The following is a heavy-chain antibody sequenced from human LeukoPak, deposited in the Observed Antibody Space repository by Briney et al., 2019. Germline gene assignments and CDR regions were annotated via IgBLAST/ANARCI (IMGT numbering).Heavy chain of an antibody. Sequence: GGSLRLSCAASGFTFSSYAMSWVRQAPGKGLEWVSAIRGSGGSTYYADSVTGRFTLSRDNSKHPLYLQMNSLRAEDTAVYYCAKAVYGSGPCYYYGMDVWGQGTTVTVSS. CDR2: IRGSGGST. CDR3: AKAVYGSGPCYYYGMDV. D-gene: IGHD3-10*01. V-gene: IGHV3-23*01. J-gene: IGHJ6*02. CDR1: GFTFSSYA.